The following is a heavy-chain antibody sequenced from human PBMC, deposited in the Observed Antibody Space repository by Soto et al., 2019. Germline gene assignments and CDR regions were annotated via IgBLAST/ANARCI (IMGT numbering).Heavy chain of an antibody. CDR2: IYYSGTT. CDR3: ARDLAAGDF. CDR1: GGNISSPSYY. D-gene: IGHD6-13*01. V-gene: IGHV4-39*01. J-gene: IGHJ4*02. Sequence: PSETLSLTCTVSGGNISSPSYYWGWIRQSPGKGLEWIGSIYYSGTTHYNPSLKSRVTLSVDTSNMQFSLDLTSVTASDTAMYYCARDLAAGDFWGQGTLVTVSS.